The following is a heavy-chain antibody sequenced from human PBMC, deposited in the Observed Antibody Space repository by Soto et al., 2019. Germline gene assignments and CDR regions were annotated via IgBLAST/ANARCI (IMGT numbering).Heavy chain of an antibody. CDR1: GGSISSSSYY. J-gene: IGHJ6*02. Sequence: PSETLSLTCTVSGGSISSSSYYWGWIRQPPGKGLEWIGSIYYSGSTYYNPSLKSRVTISVDTSKNQFSLKLSSVTAADTAVYYCARQKAGRYYYYYYGMDVWGQGTTVTVSS. CDR2: IYYSGST. D-gene: IGHD1-26*01. V-gene: IGHV4-39*01. CDR3: ARQKAGRYYYYYYGMDV.